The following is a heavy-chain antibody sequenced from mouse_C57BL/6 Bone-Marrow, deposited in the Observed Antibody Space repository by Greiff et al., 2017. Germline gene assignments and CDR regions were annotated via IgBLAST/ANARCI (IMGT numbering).Heavy chain of an antibody. CDR2: ISNKANGYTT. V-gene: IGHV7-3*01. CDR3: ARYGCEGFAY. J-gene: IGHJ3*01. Sequence: EVKLMESGGGLVQPGGSLSLSCAASGFTFTDYYMSWVRQPPGKALEWLGFISNKANGYTTEYSASVKGRFTISRDTSQSILYLRMNALGAEDSASYYCARYGCEGFAYWGQGTLVTVSA. CDR1: GFTFTDYY.